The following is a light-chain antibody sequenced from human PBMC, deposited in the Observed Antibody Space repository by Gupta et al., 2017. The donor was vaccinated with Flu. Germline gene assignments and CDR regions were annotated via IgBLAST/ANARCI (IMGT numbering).Light chain of an antibody. CDR3: ATWDRILSIV. CDR1: SSNIGNNY. J-gene: IGLJ2*01. Sequence: QSVLTQPPSVSAAPGQKVTISCSGSSSNIGNNYVSWYHQLPGAAPKLLIYENNNRPAGSPDRFSASKSGTAATLGITGLQAGDEADYYGATWDRILSIVFGGGTKLTVL. CDR2: ENN. V-gene: IGLV1-51*02.